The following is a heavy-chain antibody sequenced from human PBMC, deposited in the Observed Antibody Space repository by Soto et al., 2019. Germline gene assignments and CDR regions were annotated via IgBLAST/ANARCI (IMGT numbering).Heavy chain of an antibody. V-gene: IGHV3-49*04. CDR1: GFTSDDYDYA. J-gene: IGHJ6*02. D-gene: IGHD3-3*01. CDR3: SRDGDFYGLDV. CDR2: IRGSTYGGTT. Sequence: LRLSCTFSGFTSDDYDYALTWVRQAPGKGLQWLGLIRGSTYGGTTEYAASVKGRFTISRDDSKGITYLQMNSLKTEDTAVYYCSRDGDFYGLDVWGQGTTVTVSS.